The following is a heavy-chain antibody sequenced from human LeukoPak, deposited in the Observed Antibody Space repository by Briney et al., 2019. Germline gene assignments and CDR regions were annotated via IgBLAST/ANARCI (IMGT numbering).Heavy chain of an antibody. V-gene: IGHV3-23*01. D-gene: IGHD1-1*01. CDR2: IRGGGEI. J-gene: IGHJ4*02. CDR1: GFSFSDYA. CDR3: AKANWVSNADAVW. Sequence: GGSLRLSCAASGFSFSDYAMSWVRQAPARGPEWVSGIRGGGEIFYADSVKGRFTLSRDDSRNTVYLQMNNLRVEDTAIYYCAKANWVSNADAVWWGQGTQVTVSS.